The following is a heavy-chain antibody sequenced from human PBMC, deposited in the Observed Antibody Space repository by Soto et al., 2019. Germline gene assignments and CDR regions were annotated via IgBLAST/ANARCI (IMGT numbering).Heavy chain of an antibody. CDR2: IDWDDDK. CDR3: ARSQGRIVGAPGGAFDI. Sequence: GPTLVNPTQTLTLTCPFSGFSFSTPGMRVNWIRQPPGKALEWLARIDWDDDKFYTTSLKTSLTISKDTSKNQVVLTMTNMDPVDTATYCCARSQGRIVGAPGGAFDIWGQGTMVTVSS. D-gene: IGHD1-26*01. V-gene: IGHV2-70*04. J-gene: IGHJ3*02. CDR1: GFSFSTPGMR.